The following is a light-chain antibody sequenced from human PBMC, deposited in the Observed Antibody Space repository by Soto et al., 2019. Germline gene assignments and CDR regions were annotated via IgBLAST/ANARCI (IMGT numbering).Light chain of an antibody. CDR3: QQYNSWPPIT. Sequence: LVMPQSQATRSVSPGKRAPVSCRASQSVSGSLAWYQQKPGQAPRLLIYGASTRATGIPARFSGSGSGTEFTLTINSLQSEDFAVYYCQQYNSWPPITFGQGTRLEI. J-gene: IGKJ5*01. V-gene: IGKV3-15*01. CDR1: QSVSGS. CDR2: GAS.